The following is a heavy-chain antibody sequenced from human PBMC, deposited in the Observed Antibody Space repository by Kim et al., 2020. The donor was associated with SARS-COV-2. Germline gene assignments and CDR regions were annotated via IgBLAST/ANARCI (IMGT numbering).Heavy chain of an antibody. CDR3: ARVLGVRGVIVYYYYGMD. V-gene: IGHV4-34*01. J-gene: IGHJ6*01. Sequence: SETLSLTCAVYGGSFSGYYWSWIRQPPGKGLEWIGEINHSGSTNYNPSLKSRVTISVDTSKNQFSLKLSSVTAADTAVYYCARVLGVRGVIVYYYYGMD. CDR1: GGSFSGYY. D-gene: IGHD3-10*01. CDR2: INHSGST.